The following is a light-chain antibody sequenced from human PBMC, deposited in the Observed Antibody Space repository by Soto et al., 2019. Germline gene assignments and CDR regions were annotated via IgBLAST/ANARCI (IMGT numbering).Light chain of an antibody. CDR1: QSVSSK. CDR2: GAS. V-gene: IGKV3-15*01. J-gene: IGKJ5*01. Sequence: EIVMTQSPASLSVSPWESATLSCRASQSVSSKVVWYQQKPGQAPSLLIYGASTRATGVPARFSGSGAGTEFTLTISSLQSEDFAVYSCQQYNNWPRTFGQGTRLEIK. CDR3: QQYNNWPRT.